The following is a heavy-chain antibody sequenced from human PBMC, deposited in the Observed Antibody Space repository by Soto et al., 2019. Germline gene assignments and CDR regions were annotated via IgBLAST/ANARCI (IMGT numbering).Heavy chain of an antibody. V-gene: IGHV3-23*01. Sequence: EVQLLESGGGLVQPGGSLRLSCAASGFTFSSYAMSWVRQAPGKGLEWVSVVSGSGGSTDYADSVKGRFTISRDNSKNTVNLQMNSLRAEDTAVYYCLTSQACPYYFDYWGQGTLVTVSS. J-gene: IGHJ4*02. CDR1: GFTFSSYA. D-gene: IGHD3-3*01. CDR2: VSGSGGST. CDR3: LTSQACPYYFDY.